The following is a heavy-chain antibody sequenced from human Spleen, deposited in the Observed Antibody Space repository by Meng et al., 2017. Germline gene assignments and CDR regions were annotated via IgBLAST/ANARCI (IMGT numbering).Heavy chain of an antibody. Sequence: SETLSLTCTVSGGSISSYYWSWIRQPAGKGLEWIGRIYTSGSTNYNPSLKSRVTMSVDTSKNQFSLKLSSVTAADTAVYYCARSCGTMVRGVNSNWFDPWGQGTLVTVSS. V-gene: IGHV4-4*07. D-gene: IGHD3-10*01. J-gene: IGHJ5*02. CDR2: IYTSGST. CDR1: GGSISSYY. CDR3: ARSCGTMVRGVNSNWFDP.